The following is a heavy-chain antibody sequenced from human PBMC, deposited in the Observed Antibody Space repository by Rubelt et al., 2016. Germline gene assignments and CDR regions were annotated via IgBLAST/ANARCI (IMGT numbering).Heavy chain of an antibody. J-gene: IGHJ4*02. CDR3: ARVEYYYDSSGYSDY. CDR1: GYTFTSYG. Sequence: QVQLVQSGAEVKKPGASVKVSCKASGYTFTSYGISCVRQAPGQGLEWMGWISAYTGNTNYAQKLQGRVTMTTDTATSTAYMGLRSLRSDDTAVYYCARVEYYYDSSGYSDYWGQGTLVTVSS. V-gene: IGHV1-18*01. D-gene: IGHD3-22*01. CDR2: ISAYTGNT.